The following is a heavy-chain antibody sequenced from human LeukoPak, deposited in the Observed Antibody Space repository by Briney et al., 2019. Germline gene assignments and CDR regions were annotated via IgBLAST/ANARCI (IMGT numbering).Heavy chain of an antibody. J-gene: IGHJ4*02. Sequence: GGSLRLSRAASGFIFSGYGMHSVPQAPGKGLQWVAFIRYVGSNKYYADSVKGRFTISRDNSKNTLYLQMNSLRVEDTAVYYCAKESDVAAAGIDYWGQGTLVTVSS. CDR2: IRYVGSNK. CDR1: GFIFSGYG. CDR3: AKESDVAAAGIDY. D-gene: IGHD6-13*01. V-gene: IGHV3-30*02.